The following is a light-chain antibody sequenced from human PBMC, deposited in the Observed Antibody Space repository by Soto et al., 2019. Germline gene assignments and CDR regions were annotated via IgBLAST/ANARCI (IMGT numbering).Light chain of an antibody. Sequence: DTVLTQSPGTLSFTSAYRANLSCRASQSISGTYLAWYQQKPGQSPRLLIYTASTREPGIPARFSGSGSGTDFTLTISRLEPEDFAVYYCQHYGSSPSTFGRGTKVDIK. CDR1: QSISGTY. V-gene: IGKV3-20*01. CDR2: TAS. J-gene: IGKJ1*01. CDR3: QHYGSSPST.